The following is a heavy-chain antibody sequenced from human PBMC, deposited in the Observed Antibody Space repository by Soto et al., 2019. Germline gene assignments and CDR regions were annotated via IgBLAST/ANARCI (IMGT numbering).Heavy chain of an antibody. V-gene: IGHV3-23*01. Sequence: EVQLLESGGGLVQPGGSLRLSCAGSGFTFSNYAMSWVRQAPGKGLEWVSAISGSGNSTNYGDSVKGRCTISRDNSNNPVYLQMTSLRAEDTAVYYWARDEWELCRGFEPWGQGPLVPFFS. D-gene: IGHD3-16*01. CDR3: ARDEWELCRGFEP. CDR1: GFTFSNYA. CDR2: ISGSGNST. J-gene: IGHJ5*02.